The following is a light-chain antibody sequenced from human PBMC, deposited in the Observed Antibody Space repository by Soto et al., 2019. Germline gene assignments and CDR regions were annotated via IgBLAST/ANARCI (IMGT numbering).Light chain of an antibody. CDR3: QQYGSSPRK. CDR2: GAF. J-gene: IGKJ1*01. Sequence: EIVLTQSPGTLSLSPVERATFSCRSSQSVSSNYLAWYQQKPGQAPRLLIYGAFKRATGIPDRFSGSGSGTDFTLTISRMEPEDFAVYCCQQYGSSPRKFGQGTKVDIK. CDR1: QSVSSNY. V-gene: IGKV3-20*01.